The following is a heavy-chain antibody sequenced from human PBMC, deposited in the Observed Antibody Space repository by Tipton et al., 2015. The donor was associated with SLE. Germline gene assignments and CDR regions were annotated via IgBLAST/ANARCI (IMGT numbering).Heavy chain of an antibody. CDR1: GGSISRSIYY. J-gene: IGHJ4*02. Sequence: TLSLTCSVSGGSISRSIYYWGWIRQPPGKGLEWIGSIYNSGNTYYNPSLKSRVTISGDTSKNQFSLKLNSMTAADTAVYYCATRRPHYWGQGTLVTVSS. D-gene: IGHD6-25*01. CDR2: IYNSGNT. CDR3: ATRRPHY. V-gene: IGHV4-39*01.